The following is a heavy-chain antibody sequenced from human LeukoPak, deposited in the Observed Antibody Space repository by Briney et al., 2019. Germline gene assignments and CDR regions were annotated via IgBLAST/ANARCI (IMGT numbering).Heavy chain of an antibody. V-gene: IGHV1-2*02. Sequence: ASVKVSCKASGYTFTGYYVHWVRQAPGRGLEWMGCINPNSGGTNYAQKFQGRVTMTRDTSISTAYMELSSLRSDDTAVYYCARVKDFDYWGQGTLVTVSS. CDR2: INPNSGGT. CDR3: ARVKDFDY. CDR1: GYTFTGYY. J-gene: IGHJ4*02.